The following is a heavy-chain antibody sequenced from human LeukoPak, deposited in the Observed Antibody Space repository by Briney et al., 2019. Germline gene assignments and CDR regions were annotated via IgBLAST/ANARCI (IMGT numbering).Heavy chain of an antibody. CDR1: GFTVSSNY. D-gene: IGHD5-24*01. CDR3: ARGSRDGYNIFDY. J-gene: IGHJ4*02. Sequence: PGGSLRLSCAASGFTVSSNYMSWVRQAPGKGLEWVSVIYSGGSTYYADSVKGRFTISRDNSKNTLYLQMKSLRAEDTAVYYCARGSRDGYNIFDYWGQGTLVTVSS. CDR2: IYSGGST. V-gene: IGHV3-53*01.